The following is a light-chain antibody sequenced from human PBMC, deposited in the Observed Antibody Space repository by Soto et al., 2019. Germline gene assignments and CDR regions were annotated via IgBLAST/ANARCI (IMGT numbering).Light chain of an antibody. CDR1: STNIGNNY. J-gene: IGLJ2*01. V-gene: IGLV1-51*01. Sequence: QSVLMQPPSVSGAPGQKVTISCSGSSTNIGNNYVSWYQHLPGTAPKLLIYDNSERPSGIPDRFSGSKSGTSATLGITGLQTGDEADYYCGTWDSSLSAGVFGGGTKLTVL. CDR2: DNS. CDR3: GTWDSSLSAGV.